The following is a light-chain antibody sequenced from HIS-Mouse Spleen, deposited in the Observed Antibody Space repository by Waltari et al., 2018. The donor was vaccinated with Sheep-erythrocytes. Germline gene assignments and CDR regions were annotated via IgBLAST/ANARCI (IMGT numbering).Light chain of an antibody. CDR3: SSYAGSNNLV. Sequence: QSALTQPPSASGSPGQSVPISCTGPSSHVGGYNYVSWYQQHPGKAPKLMIYEVSKRPSGVPDRFSGSKSGNTASLTVSGLQAEDEADYYCSSYAGSNNLVFGGGTKLTVL. V-gene: IGLV2-8*01. CDR1: SSHVGGYNY. CDR2: EVS. J-gene: IGLJ2*01.